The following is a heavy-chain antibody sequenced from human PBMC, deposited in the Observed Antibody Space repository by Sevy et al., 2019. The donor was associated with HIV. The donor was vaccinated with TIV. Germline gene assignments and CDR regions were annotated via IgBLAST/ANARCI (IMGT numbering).Heavy chain of an antibody. V-gene: IGHV3-11*04. CDR3: ARLYSSSWQTPSRYMDV. Sequence: GGSLRLSCAASGFTFSDNYMTWIRQAPGKGLEWVSYITSSGSNMYYADSVMGRFTVSRDNAKNLLYLQMDRLRAEDTAVYHCARLYSSSWQTPSRYMDVWGKGTTVTVSS. D-gene: IGHD6-13*01. CDR2: ITSSGSNM. CDR1: GFTFSDNY. J-gene: IGHJ6*03.